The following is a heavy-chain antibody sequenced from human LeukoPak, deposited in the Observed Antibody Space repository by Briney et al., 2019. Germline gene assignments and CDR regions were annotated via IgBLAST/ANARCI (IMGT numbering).Heavy chain of an antibody. V-gene: IGHV4-34*01. D-gene: IGHD3-3*01. CDR2: INHSGST. J-gene: IGHJ6*02. CDR1: GGSFSGYY. Sequence: SETLSLTCAVYGGSFSGYYWSWIRQPPPKGLEWIGEINHSGSTNYNPSLKSRVTISVDTSKNQFSLNLSSVTAADTAVYYCARDFYYYGMDVWGQGTTVTVSS. CDR3: ARDFYYYGMDV.